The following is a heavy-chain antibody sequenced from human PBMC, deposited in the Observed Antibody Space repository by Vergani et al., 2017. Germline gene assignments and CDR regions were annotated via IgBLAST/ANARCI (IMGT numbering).Heavy chain of an antibody. CDR3: ARDRGGYSSSWYFNYGMDV. Sequence: EVQLVESGGGLVQPGGSLRLSCVGSGFIFGNYWMSWVRQAPGKGLEWVANIKQDGSEKYYVDSVKGRFTISRDNAKNSLYLQMLSLRAEDTAVYYCARDRGGYSSSWYFNYGMDVWGQGP. J-gene: IGHJ6*02. D-gene: IGHD6-13*01. CDR1: GFIFGNYW. V-gene: IGHV3-7*01. CDR2: IKQDGSEK.